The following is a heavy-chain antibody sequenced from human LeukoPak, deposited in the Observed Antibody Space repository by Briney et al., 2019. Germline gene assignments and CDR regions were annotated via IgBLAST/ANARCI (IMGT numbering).Heavy chain of an antibody. CDR2: ISGSGGSA. D-gene: IGHD1-26*01. CDR1: RFTFSSYA. J-gene: IGHJ4*02. V-gene: IGHV3-23*01. Sequence: GGSLRLSCAASRFTFSSYAMSWVRQPPGKGLEWVSGISGSGGSAYYADSVKGRFTISRDNSKNTVYLQMDSLRDEDTAIYYCARHYFNIVGAIGDYFDYWGQGTLVTVSS. CDR3: ARHYFNIVGAIGDYFDY.